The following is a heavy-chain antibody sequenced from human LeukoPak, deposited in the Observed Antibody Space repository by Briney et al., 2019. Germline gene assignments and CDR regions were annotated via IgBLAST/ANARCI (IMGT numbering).Heavy chain of an antibody. CDR2: INSGGTT. CDR3: ATIVSDISGWYHFDH. Sequence: QAGGSLRLSCAASGLTVSSKYMAWVRQAPGKGLEWVSFINSGGTTNYADSVKGRFTISRDYSKNTLYLQMNSLRAEDTAVYYCATIVSDISGWYHFDHWGQGALVTVSS. J-gene: IGHJ4*02. CDR1: GLTVSSKY. D-gene: IGHD6-19*01. V-gene: IGHV3-66*01.